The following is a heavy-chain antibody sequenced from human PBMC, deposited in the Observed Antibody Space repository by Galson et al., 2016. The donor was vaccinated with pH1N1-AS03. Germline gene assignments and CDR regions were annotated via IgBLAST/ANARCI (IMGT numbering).Heavy chain of an antibody. J-gene: IGHJ4*02. CDR3: TTVRDPTSYSFNH. V-gene: IGHV3-15*07. Sequence: SLRLSCAASGFTFSNAWMNWVRQAPGKGLEWVGRIKSKGNGGTMDYAAPVKARFTISSDYSKTTVYLQMNSLNVEDTALYYCTTVRDPTSYSFNHWGQGTLVTVSS. CDR1: GFTFSNAW. D-gene: IGHD2-21*01. CDR2: IKSKGNGGTM.